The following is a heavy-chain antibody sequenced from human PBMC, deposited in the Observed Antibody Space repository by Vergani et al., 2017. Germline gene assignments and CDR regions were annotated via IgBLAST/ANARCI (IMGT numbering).Heavy chain of an antibody. D-gene: IGHD5-18*01. CDR3: ARQYSYGLVGFDY. CDR1: GFTFSSYG. V-gene: IGHV3-33*08. J-gene: IGHJ4*02. CDR2: IWYDGSNK. Sequence: QVQLVESGGGVVQPGRSLRLSCAASGFTFSSYGMHWVRQAPGKGLEWVAVIWYDGSNKYYADSVKGRFTISRDNSKNPLYLQMNRLRAEDTAVYYCARQYSYGLVGFDYWGQGTLVTVSS.